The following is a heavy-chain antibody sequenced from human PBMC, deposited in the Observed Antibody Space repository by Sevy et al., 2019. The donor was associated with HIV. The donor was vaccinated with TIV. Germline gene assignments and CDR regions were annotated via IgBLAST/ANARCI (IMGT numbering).Heavy chain of an antibody. CDR2: ISHDGINE. D-gene: IGHD1-26*01. CDR1: GFSFSYYG. CDR3: ANAYSGSYSHSYLYALDV. Sequence: GGSLRLSCIGSGFSFSYYGIHWVRQAPGKGLDWVAFISHDGINEYYADSVKGRFTISRDNSKNTVYLEMNSLRNEDTAIYFCANAYSGSYSHSYLYALDVWGQGTTVTVSS. V-gene: IGHV3-30*18. J-gene: IGHJ6*02.